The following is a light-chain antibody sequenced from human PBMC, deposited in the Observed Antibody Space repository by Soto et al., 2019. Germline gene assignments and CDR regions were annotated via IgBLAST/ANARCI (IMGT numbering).Light chain of an antibody. J-gene: IGLJ2*01. CDR1: SSNIGNNY. CDR2: DND. Sequence: QSVLTQPPSVSEAPGQKVTISCSGSSSNIGNNYVSWYQQLPGTAPKLIIYDNDKRPSGIPERVYGSKSGTSATLCITGLQTGDEADYYCGAWDGSLNTQAFCGGTKLKVL. CDR3: GAWDGSLNTQA. V-gene: IGLV1-51*01.